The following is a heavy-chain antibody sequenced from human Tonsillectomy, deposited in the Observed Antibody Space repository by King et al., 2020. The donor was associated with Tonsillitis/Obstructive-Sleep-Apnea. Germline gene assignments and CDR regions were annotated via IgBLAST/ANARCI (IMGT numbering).Heavy chain of an antibody. V-gene: IGHV3-30*01. J-gene: IGHJ6*03. D-gene: IGHD3-3*01. CDR2: ISYDGSNK. CDR1: GFTFSSYA. Sequence: VQLVESGGGVVQPGRSLRLSCAASGFTFSSYAMHWVRQAPGKGLEWVAVISYDGSNKYYADSVKGRFTISRDNSKNTLYLQMNSLRAEDTAVYYCAREGYYDFWSGYYTPYYHYYYMDVWGKGTTVTVSS. CDR3: AREGYYDFWSGYYTPYYHYYYMDV.